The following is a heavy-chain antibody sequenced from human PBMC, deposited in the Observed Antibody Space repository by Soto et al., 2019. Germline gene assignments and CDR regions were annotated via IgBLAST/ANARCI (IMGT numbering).Heavy chain of an antibody. J-gene: IGHJ4*02. D-gene: IGHD1-26*01. CDR2: ISYDGTNI. CDR3: AKLKRGAPLSYFGY. V-gene: IGHV3-30*18. CDR1: GFTFNSNG. Sequence: LRLSCASSGFTFNSNGMDWVRQTPGKGLEWLAVISYDGTNIYYADSVKGRFTISRDNSKNTLYLHMNNLRPEDTAVYYCAKLKRGAPLSYFGYWGQGTLVTVSS.